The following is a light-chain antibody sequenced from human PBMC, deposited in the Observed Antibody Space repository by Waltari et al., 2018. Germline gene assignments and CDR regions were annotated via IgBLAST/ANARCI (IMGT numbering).Light chain of an antibody. J-gene: IGKJ2*01. CDR2: DAS. CDR3: QQRSIWPPT. V-gene: IGKV3-11*01. Sequence: EIVLTQSPATLSLSPWEGATLSCRASQSVSSSLAWIQQKPGQAPRFLIYDASIRVTGIPARFSGSGSWTDFTLTISRLAPEDFAVYYCQQRSIWPPTFGRGTKLEMK. CDR1: QSVSSS.